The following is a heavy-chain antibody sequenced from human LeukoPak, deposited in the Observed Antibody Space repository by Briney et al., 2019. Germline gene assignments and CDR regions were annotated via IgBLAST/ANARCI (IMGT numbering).Heavy chain of an antibody. D-gene: IGHD2-2*01. Sequence: SETLSLTCAVYGGSFSGYYWSWIRQPPGKGLEWIGEINHSGSTNYNPSLKSRVTISVDTSKNQFSLKLSSVTAADTAVYYCARGRTRLGCCSSTSCSKNWFDPWGQGTLVTVSS. CDR1: GGSFSGYY. V-gene: IGHV4-34*01. CDR2: INHSGST. J-gene: IGHJ5*02. CDR3: ARGRTRLGCCSSTSCSKNWFDP.